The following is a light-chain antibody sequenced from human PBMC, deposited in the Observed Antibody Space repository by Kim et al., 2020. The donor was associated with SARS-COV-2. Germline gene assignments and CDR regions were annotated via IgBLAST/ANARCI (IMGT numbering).Light chain of an antibody. Sequence: SSELTQDPAVSVAVGQTVRITCQGDSPRSYYASWYQQKPGQAPVLVIYGKNNRPSGIPDRFSGSSSGNTASLTITGAQAEDEADYYCNSRDSSGNRVFGGGTQLTVL. CDR1: SPRSYY. CDR3: NSRDSSGNRV. CDR2: GKN. V-gene: IGLV3-19*01. J-gene: IGLJ3*02.